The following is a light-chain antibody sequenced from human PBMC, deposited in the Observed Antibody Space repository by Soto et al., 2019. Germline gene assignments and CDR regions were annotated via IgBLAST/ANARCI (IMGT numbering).Light chain of an antibody. Sequence: EVVVTQSPATLSVSPGERATLSCRASQSVRSNLAWYQQKPGQAPRLLIYGASTRATGIPARFSGSGSVTEFTLTISSLQSEDFAVYYCQQYNNWPPYTFGQGTKLEIK. J-gene: IGKJ2*01. CDR2: GAS. CDR1: QSVRSN. CDR3: QQYNNWPPYT. V-gene: IGKV3-15*01.